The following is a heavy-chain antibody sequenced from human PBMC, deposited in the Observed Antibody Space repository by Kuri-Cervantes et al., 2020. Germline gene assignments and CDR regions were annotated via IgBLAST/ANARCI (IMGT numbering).Heavy chain of an antibody. CDR1: GFTFDDYA. V-gene: IGHV3-9*01. Sequence: GGSLRLSCAASGFTFDDYAMHWVRQAPGKGLEWVSGISWNSGSIGYADSVKGRFTISRDNAKNSLYLQMNSLRAEDTAVYYCARDRCGGDCYTALLYYYYYGMDVWGKGTTVTVSS. CDR2: ISWNSGSI. CDR3: ARDRCGGDCYTALLYYYYYGMDV. J-gene: IGHJ6*04. D-gene: IGHD2-21*02.